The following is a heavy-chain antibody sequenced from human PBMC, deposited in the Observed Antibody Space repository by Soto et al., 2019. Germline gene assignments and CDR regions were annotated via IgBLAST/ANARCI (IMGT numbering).Heavy chain of an antibody. J-gene: IGHJ3*02. CDR3: AKDLGSGSYLFDAFDI. CDR2: ISANSGDT. CDR1: GYTFANYG. Sequence: ASVKVSCKASGYTFANYGISWVRQAPGQGLEWMGWISANSGDTNYAQKVQGRVTMTTDTSTRTAYMELRSLRSDDTAVYYCAKDLGSGSYLFDAFDIWGQGTMVTVSS. V-gene: IGHV1-18*04. D-gene: IGHD1-26*01.